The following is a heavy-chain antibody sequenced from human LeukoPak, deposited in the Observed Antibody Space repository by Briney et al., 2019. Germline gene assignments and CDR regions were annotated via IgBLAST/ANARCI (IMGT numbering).Heavy chain of an antibody. CDR1: GGSISSSSYY. Sequence: PSETLSLTCTVSGGSISSSSYYWGWIRQPPGKGLEWIGSIYYSGSTYYDPSLKSRVTISVDTSKNQFSLKLSSVTAADTAVYYCARQFLDYYDSSALGYWGQGTLVTVSS. D-gene: IGHD3-22*01. CDR2: IYYSGST. V-gene: IGHV4-39*01. J-gene: IGHJ4*02. CDR3: ARQFLDYYDSSALGY.